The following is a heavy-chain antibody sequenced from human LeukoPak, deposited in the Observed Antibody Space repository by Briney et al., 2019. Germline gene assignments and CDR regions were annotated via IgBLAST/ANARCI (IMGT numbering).Heavy chain of an antibody. V-gene: IGHV3-66*02. Sequence: GGSLRLSCAASGFTVSSNSMTWVRLAPGKGLEWVSLIYSGGATYYADSVKGRFTISRDNSKNTLYLQMSSLRTEDTAVYYCARGITGTNNWFDPWGQGTQVTVSS. CDR3: ARGITGTNNWFDP. J-gene: IGHJ5*02. D-gene: IGHD1/OR15-1a*01. CDR2: IYSGGAT. CDR1: GFTVSSNS.